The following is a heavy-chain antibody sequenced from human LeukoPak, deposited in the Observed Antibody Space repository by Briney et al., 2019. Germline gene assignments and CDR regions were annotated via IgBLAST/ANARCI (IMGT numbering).Heavy chain of an antibody. D-gene: IGHD3-22*01. CDR1: GFTFSSYG. Sequence: ALRLSCAASGFTFSSYGMSWVRQAPGKGLEWVSGISWNSGSIGYADSVKGRFTISRDNAKNSLYLQMNSLRAEDTALYYCAKDISPDSSAYGDNWFDPWGQGTLVTVSS. CDR2: ISWNSGSI. V-gene: IGHV3-9*01. CDR3: AKDISPDSSAYGDNWFDP. J-gene: IGHJ5*02.